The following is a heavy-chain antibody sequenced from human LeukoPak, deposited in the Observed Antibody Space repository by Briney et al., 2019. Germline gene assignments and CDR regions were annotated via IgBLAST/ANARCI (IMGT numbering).Heavy chain of an antibody. CDR1: GGSISSSSYY. J-gene: IGHJ4*02. Sequence: SETLSLTCTVSGGSISSSSYYWGWVRQPPGKGLEWIGSIYYSGSTYYNPSLKSRVTISVDTSKNQFSLKLSSVTAADTAVYYCAREKWYSSGWYDDDYWGQGTLVTVSS. CDR2: IYYSGST. D-gene: IGHD6-19*01. V-gene: IGHV4-39*07. CDR3: AREKWYSSGWYDDDY.